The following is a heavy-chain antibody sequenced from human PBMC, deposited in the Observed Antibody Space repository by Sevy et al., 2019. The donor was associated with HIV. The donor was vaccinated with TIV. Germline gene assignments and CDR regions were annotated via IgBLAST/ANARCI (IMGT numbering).Heavy chain of an antibody. CDR3: AKDPAYSSSLGYFDY. J-gene: IGHJ4*02. Sequence: GGSLRLSCAASGFTFSSYDMHWVRQAPGKGLEWVAFIRYDGSNKYYADSVKGRFTISRDNSKNTLYLQMNSLRAEDTAVYYCAKDPAYSSSLGYFDYWGQGTLVTVSS. V-gene: IGHV3-30*02. CDR1: GFTFSSYD. D-gene: IGHD6-6*01. CDR2: IRYDGSNK.